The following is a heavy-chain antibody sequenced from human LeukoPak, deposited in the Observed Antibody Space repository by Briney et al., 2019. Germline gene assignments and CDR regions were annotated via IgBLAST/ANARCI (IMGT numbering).Heavy chain of an antibody. V-gene: IGHV3-30*18. D-gene: IGHD2-15*01. CDR1: GFTFSSYG. Sequence: GGSLRLSCAASGFTFSSYGMHWVRQAPGKGLEWVAVISYDGSNKYYADSVKGRFTISRDNSKNTLYLQMTSLRAEDTAVYYCAKTPHPRYAFDIWGQGTMVTVSS. CDR2: ISYDGSNK. J-gene: IGHJ3*02. CDR3: AKTPHPRYAFDI.